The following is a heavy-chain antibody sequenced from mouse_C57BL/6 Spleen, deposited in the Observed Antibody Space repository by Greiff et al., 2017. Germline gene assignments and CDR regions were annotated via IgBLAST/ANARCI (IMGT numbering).Heavy chain of an antibody. V-gene: IGHV1-81*01. CDR2: IYPRSGNT. D-gene: IGHD1-1*01. CDR1: GYTFTSYG. J-gene: IGHJ1*03. Sequence: QVQLQQSGAELARPGASVKLSCKASGYTFTSYGISWVKQRTGQGLEWIGEIYPRSGNTYYNEKFKGKATLTADKPSSTAYMELRSLTSEDSAVYFCARSVYYYGSSHWYFDVWGTGTTVTVSS. CDR3: ARSVYYYGSSHWYFDV.